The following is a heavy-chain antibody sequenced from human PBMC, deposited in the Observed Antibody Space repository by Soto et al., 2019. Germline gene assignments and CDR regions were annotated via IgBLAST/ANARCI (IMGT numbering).Heavy chain of an antibody. J-gene: IGHJ4*02. CDR2: VYYSGST. CDR1: GGSIRSYY. D-gene: IGHD5-18*01. V-gene: IGHV4-59*08. CDR3: AQYRYGNFDY. Sequence: SETLSLTCTVSGGSIRSYYWSWIRQPPGKGLEWIGYVYYSGSTKYNPSLKSRVTISVDSSKNQFSLKLDSVTAADTAVYYCAQYRYGNFDYWGQGALVTVSS.